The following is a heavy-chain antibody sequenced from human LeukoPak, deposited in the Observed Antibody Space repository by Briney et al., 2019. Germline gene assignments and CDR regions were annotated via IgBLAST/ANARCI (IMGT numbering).Heavy chain of an antibody. V-gene: IGHV1-46*01. J-gene: IGHJ3*02. Sequence: ASVKVSCKASGYTFTSYYMHWVRQAPGQGLEWMGIINPSGGSTSYAQKFQGRVTMTRDMSTSTVYMELSSLRSEDTAVYYCARGREGGSYRRGAFDIWGQGTMVTVSS. CDR3: ARGREGGSYRRGAFDI. CDR1: GYTFTSYY. CDR2: INPSGGST. D-gene: IGHD3-16*02.